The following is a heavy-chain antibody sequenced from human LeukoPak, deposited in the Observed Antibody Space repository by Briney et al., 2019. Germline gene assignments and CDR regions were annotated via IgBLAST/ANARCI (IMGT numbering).Heavy chain of an antibody. CDR2: IFYTGKT. CDR1: GGSVYTSDYY. Sequence: SETLSITCTVSGGSVYTSDYYWGWVRQPPGKGPEWIGDIFYTGKTNYNPSLKSRVSISIDTSKNQFSLKLTSVTAADTAVYYCARVFDSWGQGTLVTVSS. CDR3: ARVFDS. J-gene: IGHJ4*02. V-gene: IGHV4-39*07.